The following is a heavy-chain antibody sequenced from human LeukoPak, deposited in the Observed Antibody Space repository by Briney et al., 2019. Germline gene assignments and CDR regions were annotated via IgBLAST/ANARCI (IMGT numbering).Heavy chain of an antibody. Sequence: SETLSLTCAVYGGSFSGYYWSWIRQPPGKGLEWIGEINHSGSTNYNPPLKSRVTISVDTSKNQFSLKLSSVTAADTAVYYCARMGDGHSSGWYAYWGQGALVTVSS. V-gene: IGHV4-34*01. CDR2: INHSGST. CDR3: ARMGDGHSSGWYAY. D-gene: IGHD6-19*01. J-gene: IGHJ4*02. CDR1: GGSFSGYY.